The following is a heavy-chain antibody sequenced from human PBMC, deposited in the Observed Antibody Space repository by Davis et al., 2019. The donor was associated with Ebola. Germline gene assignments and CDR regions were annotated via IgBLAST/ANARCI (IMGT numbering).Heavy chain of an antibody. J-gene: IGHJ4*02. V-gene: IGHV1-18*01. CDR2: ISAYNGNT. CDR3: ARVGAYSSGWPYFDY. CDR1: GYTFTSYA. Sequence: ASVKVSCKASGYTFTSYAMHWVRQAPGQRLEWMGWISAYNGNTNYAQKLQGRVTMTTDTSISTAYMELSRLRSDDTAVYYCARVGAYSSGWPYFDYWGQGTLVTVSS. D-gene: IGHD6-19*01.